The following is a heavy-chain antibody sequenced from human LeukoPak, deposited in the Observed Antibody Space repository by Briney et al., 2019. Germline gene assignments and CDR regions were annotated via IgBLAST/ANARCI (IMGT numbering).Heavy chain of an antibody. J-gene: IGHJ1*01. CDR2: ISAYNGNT. CDR3: ARDLKRYQLLTEYFQH. V-gene: IGHV1-18*01. D-gene: IGHD2-2*01. CDR1: GGTFSSYA. Sequence: ASVKVSCKASGGTFSSYAISWVRQAPGQGLEWMGWISAYNGNTNYAQKLQGRVTMTTDTSTSTAYMELRSLRSDDTAVYYCARDLKRYQLLTEYFQHWGQSTLVTVSS.